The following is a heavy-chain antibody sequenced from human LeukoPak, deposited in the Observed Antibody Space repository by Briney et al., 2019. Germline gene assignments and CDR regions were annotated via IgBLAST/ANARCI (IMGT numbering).Heavy chain of an antibody. CDR2: IYYSGST. V-gene: IGHV4-39*01. Sequence: SETLSLTCTVSGGSISSSSYYWGWIRQPPGKGLEWIGSIYYSGSTYYNPSLKSRVTISVDTSKNQFSLKLSSVTAADTAVYYCARYSSSPWPNWFDPWGQGTLSPSPQ. J-gene: IGHJ5*02. D-gene: IGHD6-6*01. CDR1: GGSISSSSYY. CDR3: ARYSSSPWPNWFDP.